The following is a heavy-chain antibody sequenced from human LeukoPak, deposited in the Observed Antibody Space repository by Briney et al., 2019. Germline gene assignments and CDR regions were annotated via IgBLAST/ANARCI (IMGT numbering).Heavy chain of an antibody. CDR3: AKDRGSSGWYGFDY. D-gene: IGHD6-19*01. Sequence: GGSLRLSCAASGFTVSSNEMSWVRQAPGKGLEWVSGINWNGGSTGYADSVKGRFTISRDNSKNTLYLQMNSLRAEDTAVYYCAKDRGSSGWYGFDYWGQGTLVTVSS. V-gene: IGHV3-23*01. CDR2: INWNGGST. J-gene: IGHJ4*02. CDR1: GFTVSSNE.